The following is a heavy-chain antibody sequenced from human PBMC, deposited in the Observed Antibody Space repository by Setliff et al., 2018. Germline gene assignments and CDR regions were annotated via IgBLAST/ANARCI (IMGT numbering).Heavy chain of an antibody. CDR2: VYSDGSI. CDR3: ARHITPTGFPNGFDP. V-gene: IGHV4-39*01. J-gene: IGHJ5*02. CDR1: GGSISRSNSY. D-gene: IGHD3-10*01. Sequence: SETLSLTCTVSGGSISRSNSYWGWIRQPPGKGLEWIGSVYSDGSIYYKPSLKSRVTISVDTSKNQFSLRLTSVIAADAALYYCARHITPTGFPNGFDPWGPGTLVTVSS.